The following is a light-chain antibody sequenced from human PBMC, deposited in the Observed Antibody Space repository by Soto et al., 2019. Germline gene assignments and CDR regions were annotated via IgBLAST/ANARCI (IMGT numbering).Light chain of an antibody. J-gene: IGKJ4*01. CDR3: QQRSKWPLT. Sequence: EIVLTQSPVTLSLSPGERAMLSCRASQSITDFLAWYQQKPGQAPRLLIYDASNRATGIPARFSGSGSGTDFTLTISSLEPEDFAVYYCQQRSKWPLTFGGGTKVDIK. V-gene: IGKV3-11*01. CDR2: DAS. CDR1: QSITDF.